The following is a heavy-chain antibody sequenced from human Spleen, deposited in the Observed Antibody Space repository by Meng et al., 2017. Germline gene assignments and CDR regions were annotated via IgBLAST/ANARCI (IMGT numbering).Heavy chain of an antibody. D-gene: IGHD4-17*01. CDR1: GGSISSYY. Sequence: SETLSLTCTVSGGSISSYYWSWIRQPPGKGLEWIGYIYYSGSNNYNPSLKSRVTISVDTSKNQFSLKLSSVTAADTAVYYCARAAVTPFYYYYGMDVWGQGTTVTVSS. CDR2: IYYSGSN. CDR3: ARAAVTPFYYYYGMDV. V-gene: IGHV4-59*01. J-gene: IGHJ6*02.